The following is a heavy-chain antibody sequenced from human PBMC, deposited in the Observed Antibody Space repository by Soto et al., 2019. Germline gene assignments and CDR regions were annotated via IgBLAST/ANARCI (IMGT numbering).Heavy chain of an antibody. CDR3: ARHPETIAESSWLDP. J-gene: IGHJ5*02. D-gene: IGHD6-13*01. CDR2: ISSSSSTI. Sequence: PWGCLRLPCTASAFTCISDSMIWVRHAPGKRLEWVSYISSSSSTIYYADSVKGRFTISRDNAKNSLYLQMNSLRDDDTAVYYCARHPETIAESSWLDPCGQGTLVTVSS. CDR1: AFTCISDS. V-gene: IGHV3-48*02.